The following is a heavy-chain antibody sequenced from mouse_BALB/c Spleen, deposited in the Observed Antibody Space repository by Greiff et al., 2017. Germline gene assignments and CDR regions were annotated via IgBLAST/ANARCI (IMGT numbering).Heavy chain of an antibody. CDR1: GYTFTDYV. V-gene: IGHV1-77*01. J-gene: IGHJ4*01. Sequence: QVQLQQSGPELVKPGASAKMSCKASGYTFTDYVISWVKQRTGQGLEWIGEIYPGSGSTYYNEKFKGKATLTADKSSNTAYMQLSSLTSEDSAVYFCTRYYYSNYPYYYAMDYWGQGTSVTVSS. CDR2: IYPGSGST. D-gene: IGHD2-5*01. CDR3: TRYYYSNYPYYYAMDY.